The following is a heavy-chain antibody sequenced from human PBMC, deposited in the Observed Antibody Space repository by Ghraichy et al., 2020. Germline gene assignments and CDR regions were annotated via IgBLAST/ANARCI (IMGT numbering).Heavy chain of an antibody. CDR1: GGSFSGYY. V-gene: IGHV4-34*01. Sequence: SETLSLTCAVYGGSFSGYYWSWIRQPPGKGLEWIGEINHSGSTNYNPSLKSRVTISVDTSKNQFSLKLSSVTAADTAVYYCARVGYCSSTSCSNDYFDYWGQGTLVTVSS. CDR3: ARVGYCSSTSCSNDYFDY. J-gene: IGHJ4*02. CDR2: INHSGST. D-gene: IGHD2-2*01.